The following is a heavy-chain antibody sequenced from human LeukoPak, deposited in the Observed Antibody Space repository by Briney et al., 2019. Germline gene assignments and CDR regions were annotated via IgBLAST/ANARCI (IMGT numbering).Heavy chain of an antibody. J-gene: IGHJ2*01. CDR2: ISGRGGST. V-gene: IGHV3-23*01. CDR1: GLTFSSYA. D-gene: IGHD2-8*01. Sequence: PGGSLRLSCAGSGLTFSSYAMSWVRQAPGKGLEWVSTISGRGGSTYYADSVKGRFTISRDNSKNTLYLQMNSLRAEDTAVYYCAKAAIILMVYVKYFDLWGRGTPVTVSS. CDR3: AKAAIILMVYVKYFDL.